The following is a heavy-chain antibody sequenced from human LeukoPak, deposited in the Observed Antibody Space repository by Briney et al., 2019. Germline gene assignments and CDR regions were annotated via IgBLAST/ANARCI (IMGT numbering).Heavy chain of an antibody. CDR3: ARGSGSYGLWDY. J-gene: IGHJ4*02. V-gene: IGHV3-21*01. D-gene: IGHD1-26*01. Sequence: GGSLRLSCAASGFTFISYTMNWVRQAPGKGLEWVSSIDSNSIYIYYADSVKGRFTISRDNAKNTLYLQMDSLRPEDTAVYYCARGSGSYGLWDYWGQGTLVTVSS. CDR1: GFTFISYT. CDR2: IDSNSIYI.